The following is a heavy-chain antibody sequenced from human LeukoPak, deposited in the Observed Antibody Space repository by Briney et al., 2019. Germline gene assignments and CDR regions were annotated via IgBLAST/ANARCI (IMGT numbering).Heavy chain of an antibody. CDR1: GFIVSTHY. CDR3: AKDGGYCSGGSCYSRYYYYYMDV. D-gene: IGHD2-15*01. V-gene: IGHV3-53*01. Sequence: GGSLRLSCAASGFIVSTHYMSWVRQAPGKGLEWVSVIYSGGSTYYADSVKGRFTISGDNSKNTLYLQMNSLRAEDTAVYYCAKDGGYCSGGSCYSRYYYYYMDVWGKGTTVTVSS. CDR2: IYSGGST. J-gene: IGHJ6*03.